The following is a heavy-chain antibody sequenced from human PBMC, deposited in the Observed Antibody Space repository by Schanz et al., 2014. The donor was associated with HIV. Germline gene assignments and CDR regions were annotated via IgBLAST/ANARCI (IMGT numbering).Heavy chain of an antibody. Sequence: EVQLLESGGGLVQPGGSLRVSCAASGFTFDDYAMHWVRQAPGKGLEWVSGISWNSGSIGYADSVKGRFTISRDNAKNTLYLQMHSLRVEDTAVYFCARDYYYSIDVWGQGTTVIVSS. CDR2: ISWNSGSI. V-gene: IGHV3-9*01. CDR3: ARDYYYSIDV. CDR1: GFTFDDYA. J-gene: IGHJ6*02.